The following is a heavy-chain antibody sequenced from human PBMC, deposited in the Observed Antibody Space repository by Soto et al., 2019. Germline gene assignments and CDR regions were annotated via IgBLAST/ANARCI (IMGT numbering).Heavy chain of an antibody. V-gene: IGHV3-48*03. D-gene: IGHD5-18*01. Sequence: GGSLRLSCAASGFTFSSYEMNWVRQAPGKGLEWVSYISSSGSTIYYADSVKGRFTISRDNAKNSLYLQMNSLRAEDTAVYYCARDREDTAMAPGLDGMDVWGQGTTVTVSS. CDR3: ARDREDTAMAPGLDGMDV. CDR1: GFTFSSYE. CDR2: ISSSGSTI. J-gene: IGHJ6*02.